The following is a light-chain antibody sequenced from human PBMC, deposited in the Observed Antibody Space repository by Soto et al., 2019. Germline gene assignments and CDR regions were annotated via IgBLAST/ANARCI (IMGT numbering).Light chain of an antibody. V-gene: IGKV1-13*02. Sequence: AIQVTQSPSSLSASVGDRVTITCRASQDIRGALAWYQQKTGKAPKLLIYDVSTVQSGVPSRFSGRGSGTEFTLTITSLQPEDFATYYCQQFNIYPITFGQGTRLDI. CDR3: QQFNIYPIT. J-gene: IGKJ5*01. CDR1: QDIRGA. CDR2: DVS.